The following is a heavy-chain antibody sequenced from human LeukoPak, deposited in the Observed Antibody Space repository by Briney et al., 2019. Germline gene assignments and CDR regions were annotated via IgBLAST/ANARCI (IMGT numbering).Heavy chain of an antibody. CDR1: GFTFSSYS. CDR3: ARGIQLWLDLDY. D-gene: IGHD5-18*01. Sequence: PGGSLRLSCAASGFTFSSYSMNWVRQAPGKGLEWVSSISSSSYIYYADSVKGRFTISRDNAKSSLYLQMNSLRAEDTAVYYCARGIQLWLDLDYWGQGTLVTVSS. CDR2: ISSSSYI. J-gene: IGHJ4*02. V-gene: IGHV3-21*01.